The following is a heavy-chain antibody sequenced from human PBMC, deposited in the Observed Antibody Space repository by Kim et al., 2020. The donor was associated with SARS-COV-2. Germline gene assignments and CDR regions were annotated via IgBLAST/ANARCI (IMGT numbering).Heavy chain of an antibody. CDR2: IWYDGSNK. J-gene: IGHJ4*02. CDR1: GFTFSSYG. V-gene: IGHV3-33*01. D-gene: IGHD1-26*01. CDR3: ARDLRWELLGYYFDY. Sequence: GGSLRLSCAASGFTFSSYGMHWVRQAPGKGLEWVAVIWYDGSNKYYADSVKGRFTISRDNSKNTLYLQMNSLRAEDTAVYYCARDLRWELLGYYFDYWGQGTLVTVSS.